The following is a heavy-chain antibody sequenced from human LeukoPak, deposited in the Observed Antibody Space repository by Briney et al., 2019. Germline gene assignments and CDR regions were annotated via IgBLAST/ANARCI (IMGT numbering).Heavy chain of an antibody. CDR2: FDPEDGET. Sequence: ASVKVSCTVSGYTLTELSMHWVRQAPGKGLEWMGGFDPEDGETIYAQKFQGRVTMTEDTSTDTAYMELSSLRSEDTAVYYCATDPSARSYYGYWGQGTLVTVSS. J-gene: IGHJ4*02. V-gene: IGHV1-24*01. CDR3: ATDPSARSYYGY. D-gene: IGHD1-26*01. CDR1: GYTLTELS.